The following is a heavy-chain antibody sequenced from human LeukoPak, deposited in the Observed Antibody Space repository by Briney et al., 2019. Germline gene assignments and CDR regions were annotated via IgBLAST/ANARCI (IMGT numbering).Heavy chain of an antibody. Sequence: SGTLSLTCAVPGGSISSSNWWSWVRQPPGKGLEWIGEIYHSGSTNYNPSLKSRVTISVDKSKNQFSLKLSSVTAADTAVYYCARAIQLWLADYFDYWGQGTLVTVSP. CDR1: GGSISSSNW. CDR3: ARAIQLWLADYFDY. D-gene: IGHD5-18*01. J-gene: IGHJ4*02. CDR2: IYHSGST. V-gene: IGHV4-4*02.